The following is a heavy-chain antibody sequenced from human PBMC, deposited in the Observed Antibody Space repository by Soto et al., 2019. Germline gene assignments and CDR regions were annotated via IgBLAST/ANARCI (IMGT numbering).Heavy chain of an antibody. CDR2: MYYSGST. Sequence: QVQLQESGPGLVKPSETLSLTCTVSGGSISSYYWSWIRQSPGKGLEWIGYMYYSGSTNYNPSLKSRATISIDTYRNQFSLKLSSVTAADTAVYYCARGTFGVVKDWGQGTLVTVSS. CDR3: ARGTFGVVKD. J-gene: IGHJ4*02. CDR1: GGSISSYY. V-gene: IGHV4-59*01. D-gene: IGHD3-3*01.